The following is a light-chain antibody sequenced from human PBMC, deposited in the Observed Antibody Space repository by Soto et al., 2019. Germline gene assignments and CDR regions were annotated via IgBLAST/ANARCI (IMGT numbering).Light chain of an antibody. J-gene: IGKJ3*01. CDR2: WAS. V-gene: IGKV4-1*01. CDR3: QQSYSTPFT. Sequence: DIVMTQSPDSLTVSLGERATINCKSSQKILYSSNNKNYLAWYQQKAGQPPKLLIYWASTREFGVPDRFSGSGSGTDFTLTISSLQAEDVAVYYCQQSYSTPFTFGPGTKVDIK. CDR1: QKILYSSNNKNY.